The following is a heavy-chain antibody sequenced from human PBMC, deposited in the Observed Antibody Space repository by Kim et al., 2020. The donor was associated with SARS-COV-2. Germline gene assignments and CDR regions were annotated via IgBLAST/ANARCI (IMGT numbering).Heavy chain of an antibody. Sequence: ASVKVSCKASGYTLTTFAINWVRQAPGQRLEWMGWINTSNGNTRYSQKFQGRVTITRDTSASTAYMELSSLRAEDTTIYYCARSGGFDFWGQGTLVTVSS. CDR1: GYTLTTFA. CDR3: ARSGGFDF. D-gene: IGHD3-16*01. V-gene: IGHV1-3*04. CDR2: INTSNGNT. J-gene: IGHJ4*02.